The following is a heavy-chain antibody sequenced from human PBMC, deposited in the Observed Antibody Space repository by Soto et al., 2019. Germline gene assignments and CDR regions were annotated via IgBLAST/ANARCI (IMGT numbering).Heavy chain of an antibody. J-gene: IGHJ4*02. CDR3: AREASGGSCYY. CDR2: IIPILGIA. Sequence: SVKVSCKASGGTFSSYTISWVRQAPGQGLEWMGRIIPILGIANYAQKFQGRVTITADKSTSTAYMELSSLRSEDTAVYYCAREASGGSCYYWGQGTLVTVSS. V-gene: IGHV1-69*04. D-gene: IGHD2-15*01. CDR1: GGTFSSYT.